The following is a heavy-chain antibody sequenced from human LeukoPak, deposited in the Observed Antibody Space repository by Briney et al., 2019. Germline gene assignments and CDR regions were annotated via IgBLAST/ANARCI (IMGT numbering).Heavy chain of an antibody. Sequence: GASVKVSCKASGFTFTSFAMQWVRQARGQRLEWIGWIVVGSGNTNYAQKFQERVTITRDMSTSTAYMELSSLRSEDTAVYYCAAAIPSGDSSGYYFDYWGQGTLVTVSS. CDR2: IVVGSGNT. J-gene: IGHJ4*02. CDR3: AAAIPSGDSSGYYFDY. CDR1: GFTFTSFA. V-gene: IGHV1-58*02. D-gene: IGHD3-22*01.